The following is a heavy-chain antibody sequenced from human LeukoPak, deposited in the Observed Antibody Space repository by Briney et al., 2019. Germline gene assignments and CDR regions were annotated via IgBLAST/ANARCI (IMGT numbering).Heavy chain of an antibody. CDR1: GYTFTGYY. CDR2: INPNSGGT. Sequence: ASVKASCKASGYTFTGYYMHWVRQAPGQGLEWMGWINPNSGGTNYAQKFQGRVTMTRDTSISTAYMELSRLRSDDTAVYYCARDREGDFWSGENWFDPWGQGTLVTVSS. CDR3: ARDREGDFWSGENWFDP. J-gene: IGHJ5*02. V-gene: IGHV1-2*02. D-gene: IGHD3-3*01.